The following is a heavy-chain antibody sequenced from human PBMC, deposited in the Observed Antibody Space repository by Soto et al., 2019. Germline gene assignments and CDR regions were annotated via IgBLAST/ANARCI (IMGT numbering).Heavy chain of an antibody. CDR2: ISGGGGTI. J-gene: IGHJ3*02. Sequence: PGGSLRLSCAASGFTFGDFYMTWIRQAPVKGLEWVSYISGGGGTIYYPDSVKGRFTISRDNAKNSLYLQMNSLRDEDTTIYYCARRSGPSFAFDIWGQGTMVTVSS. V-gene: IGHV3-11*01. D-gene: IGHD1-1*01. CDR1: GFTFGDFY. CDR3: ARRSGPSFAFDI.